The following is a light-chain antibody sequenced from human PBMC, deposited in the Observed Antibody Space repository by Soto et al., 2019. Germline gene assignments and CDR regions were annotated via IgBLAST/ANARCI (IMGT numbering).Light chain of an antibody. J-gene: IGKJ4*01. CDR3: QQYKNWAPLT. CDR1: QSVSSN. CDR2: GAF. Sequence: EIVMTQSPATLSVSPGERATLSCRASQSVSSNLAWYQQKPGQAPRLLIYGAFTRATGIPARFSGSGSGTGFSITIRSVQSEDFAVYYCQQYKNWAPLTFGGGTKVEIK. V-gene: IGKV3-15*01.